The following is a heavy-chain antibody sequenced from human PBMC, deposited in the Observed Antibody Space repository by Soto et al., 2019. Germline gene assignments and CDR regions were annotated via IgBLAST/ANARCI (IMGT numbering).Heavy chain of an antibody. D-gene: IGHD3-10*01. Sequence: QVQLVESGGGLVKPGGSLRLSCEASGITFSDHYMTWIRQAPGKGLEWISYISGTAGTIYYADSVKGRFTISRDNAKNSLFLQLTSLPAEDTAVYYCARAPYYGSGTYYYSALDVWGQGTTVTVSS. J-gene: IGHJ6*02. CDR1: GITFSDHY. CDR2: ISGTAGTI. V-gene: IGHV3-11*01. CDR3: ARAPYYGSGTYYYSALDV.